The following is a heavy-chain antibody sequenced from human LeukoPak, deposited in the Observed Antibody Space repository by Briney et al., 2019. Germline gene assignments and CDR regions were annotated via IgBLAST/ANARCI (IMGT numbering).Heavy chain of an antibody. J-gene: IGHJ4*02. V-gene: IGHV4-39*01. D-gene: IGHD6-6*01. CDR3: ARLIAARLYFDY. CDR1: GGSISSSSYY. CDR2: IYYSGST. Sequence: SETLSLTCTVSGGSISSSSYYWGWIRQPPGKGLEWIGSIYYSGSTYYNPSLKSRVTISVYTSKNQFSLKLSSVTAADTAVYYCARLIAARLYFDYWGQETLVTVSS.